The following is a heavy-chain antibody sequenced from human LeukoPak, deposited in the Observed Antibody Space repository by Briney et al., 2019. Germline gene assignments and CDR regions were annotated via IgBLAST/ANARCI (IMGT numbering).Heavy chain of an antibody. CDR2: ISWNSGSI. J-gene: IGHJ4*02. CDR1: GFTFDDYA. CDR3: AREEYYDSSGYVD. D-gene: IGHD3-22*01. V-gene: IGHV3-9*01. Sequence: GGSLRLSCAASGFTFDDYAMHWVRQAPGKGLEWVSGISWNSGSIGYADSVKGRFTISRDNAKNSLYLQMNSLRAEDTAVYYCAREEYYDSSGYVDWGQGTLVTVSS.